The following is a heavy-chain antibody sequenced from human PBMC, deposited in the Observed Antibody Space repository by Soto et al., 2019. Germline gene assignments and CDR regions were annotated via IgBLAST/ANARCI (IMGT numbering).Heavy chain of an antibody. V-gene: IGHV1-8*01. D-gene: IGHD6-13*01. Sequence: ASVKVSCKASGYTFTSHDINWVRQATGQGLEWMGWMNPNSGNTGYAQKFQGRVTMTRNTSISTAYMELSSLRSEDTAVYYCAREGAGTNYYYGMDVWGQGTTVTVSS. CDR2: MNPNSGNT. CDR1: GYTFTSHD. CDR3: AREGAGTNYYYGMDV. J-gene: IGHJ6*02.